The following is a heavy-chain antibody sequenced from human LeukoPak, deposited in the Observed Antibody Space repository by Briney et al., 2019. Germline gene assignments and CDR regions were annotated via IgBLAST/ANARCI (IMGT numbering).Heavy chain of an antibody. CDR2: ISGSGGST. CDR1: GFTFSSYA. V-gene: IGHV3-23*01. D-gene: IGHD3-10*01. J-gene: IGHJ4*02. Sequence: GGSLRLSCAASGFTFSSYAMSWVRQPPGKGLEWVSGISGSGGSTYYADSVKGRFTISRDNSKNTLYLQMNSLRAEDTAVYYCAKDPPKLLWFGELNFDYWGQGTLVTVSS. CDR3: AKDPPKLLWFGELNFDY.